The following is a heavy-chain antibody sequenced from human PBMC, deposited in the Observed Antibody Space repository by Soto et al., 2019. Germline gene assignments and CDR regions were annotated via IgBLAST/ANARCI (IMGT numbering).Heavy chain of an antibody. CDR2: IDPSDSYT. D-gene: IGHD3-22*01. CDR3: ARHCYCDSSGYCAYYGMDV. CDR1: GYSFTSYW. Sequence: RGEPLKISCKGSGYSFTSYWISWVRQMPGKGLEWMGRIDPSDSYTNYSPSFQGHVTISADKSISTAYLQWSSLKASDTAMYYCARHCYCDSSGYCAYYGMDVWGQGTTVTVSS. J-gene: IGHJ6*02. V-gene: IGHV5-10-1*01.